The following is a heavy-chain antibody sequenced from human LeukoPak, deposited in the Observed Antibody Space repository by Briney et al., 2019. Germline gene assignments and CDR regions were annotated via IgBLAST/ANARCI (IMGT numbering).Heavy chain of an antibody. CDR3: AKVTVCFGCYFDF. J-gene: IGHJ4*02. CDR1: GYTFSSHG. V-gene: IGHV3-23*01. CDR2: INGAGDNT. Sequence: GGSLRLSCSASGYTFSSHGLTWVRQAPGEGLEWVSTINGAGDNTRYAETVKGRFAISRDNSKNTLYLHMSDLRAEDTAIYYCAKVTVCFGCYFDFWGQGTPVTVSS. D-gene: IGHD3-16*01.